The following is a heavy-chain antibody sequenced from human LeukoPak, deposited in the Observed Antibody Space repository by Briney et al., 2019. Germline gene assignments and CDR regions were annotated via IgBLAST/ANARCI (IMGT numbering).Heavy chain of an antibody. Sequence: GGSLRLSCAASGFTFSSYAMHWVRQAPGKGLEWVAVISYDGSNKYYADSVKGRFTISRDNSKNTLYLQMNGLRAEDTAVYYCARENLLPEYYYDSSGYYYFDYWGQGTLVTVSS. V-gene: IGHV3-30-3*01. J-gene: IGHJ4*02. CDR3: ARENLLPEYYYDSSGYYYFDY. CDR2: ISYDGSNK. D-gene: IGHD3-22*01. CDR1: GFTFSSYA.